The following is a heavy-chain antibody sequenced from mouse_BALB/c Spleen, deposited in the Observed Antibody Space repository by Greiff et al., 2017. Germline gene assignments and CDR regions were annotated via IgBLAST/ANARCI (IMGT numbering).Heavy chain of an antibody. CDR3: ARRGYRYDVRDAY. Sequence: VQLKQSGAELVRPGALVKLSCKASGFNIKDYYMHWVKQRPEQGLEWIGWIDPENGNTIYDPKFQGKASITADTSSNTAYLQLSSLTSEDTAVYYCARRGYRYDVRDAYWGQGTLVTVSA. V-gene: IGHV14-1*02. J-gene: IGHJ3*01. CDR2: IDPENGNT. D-gene: IGHD2-14*01. CDR1: GFNIKDYY.